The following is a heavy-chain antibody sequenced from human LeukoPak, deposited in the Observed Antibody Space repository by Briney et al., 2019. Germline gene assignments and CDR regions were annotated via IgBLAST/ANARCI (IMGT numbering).Heavy chain of an antibody. J-gene: IGHJ5*02. V-gene: IGHV3-30*04. CDR1: GFTFKSYT. CDR3: ARGGAVIIDPSLGWFDP. CDR2: IPYDGSDK. Sequence: GGSLRLSCTASGFTFKSYTIHWVRHAPGKGLEWVALIPYDGSDKYKADSVKGRFTISRDNSKNTVYLQMNSLRVEDTAVYYCARGGAVIIDPSLGWFDPWGQGTLVTVSS. D-gene: IGHD3-22*01.